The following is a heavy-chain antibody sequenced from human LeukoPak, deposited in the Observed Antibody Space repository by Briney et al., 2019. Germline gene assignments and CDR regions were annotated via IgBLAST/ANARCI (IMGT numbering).Heavy chain of an antibody. J-gene: IGHJ4*02. V-gene: IGHV4-39*01. CDR3: ARHAVRSPVTITYYDSSGYTFFDY. Sequence: SETLSLTCTVSGGPINSGDYYWVWIRQPPGKGLEWIGSIYYSGSSSYNPSLKSRVTISVDTSKNQFSLKLSSVTAADTAVYYCARHAVRSPVTITYYDSSGYTFFDYWGQGTLVTVSS. D-gene: IGHD3-22*01. CDR2: IYYSGSS. CDR1: GGPINSGDYY.